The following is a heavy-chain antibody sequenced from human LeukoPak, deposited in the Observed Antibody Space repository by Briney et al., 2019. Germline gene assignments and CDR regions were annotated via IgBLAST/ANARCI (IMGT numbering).Heavy chain of an antibody. D-gene: IGHD1-26*01. V-gene: IGHV1-46*01. CDR1: GYTFTSYY. CDR2: INPSGRST. J-gene: IGHJ3*02. Sequence: ASVKVSCKASGYTFTSYYMHWVRQAPGQGLEWMGIINPSGRSTTYAQKFQGRVTITRDTSTTTVYMYLSRLSFEDTGVYSCARQKVEWELLPWSAFDIWGQGTMVTVSS. CDR3: ARQKVEWELLPWSAFDI.